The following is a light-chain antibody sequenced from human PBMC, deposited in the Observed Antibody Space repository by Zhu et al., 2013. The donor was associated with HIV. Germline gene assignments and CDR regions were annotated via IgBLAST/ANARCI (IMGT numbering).Light chain of an antibody. V-gene: IGLV3-21*02. CDR1: NIGSRS. J-gene: IGLJ2*01. Sequence: SYELTQTPSVSVAPGQTATITCGGNNIGSRSVHWYQQKPGQAPLLVVYDDRDRPSGIPERFSGSNSGNTATLTISWVGAGDEADYYCQVWDSPSDHVVFGGGTKLTVL. CDR3: QVWDSPSDHVV. CDR2: DDR.